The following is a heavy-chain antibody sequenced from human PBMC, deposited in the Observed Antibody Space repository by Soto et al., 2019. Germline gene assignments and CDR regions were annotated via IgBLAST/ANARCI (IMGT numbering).Heavy chain of an antibody. V-gene: IGHV3-53*01. CDR1: GFTVRSNY. J-gene: IGHJ4*02. CDR3: ASSFRGSSGYYYVFAH. Sequence: GGSLRLSCAASGFTVRSNYMSWVRQAPGKGLEWVSVIYSGGSTYYADSVKGRFTISRDNSKNTLYLQMNSLRAEDTAVYYCASSFRGSSGYYYVFAHWGQGTLVTVSS. D-gene: IGHD3-22*01. CDR2: IYSGGST.